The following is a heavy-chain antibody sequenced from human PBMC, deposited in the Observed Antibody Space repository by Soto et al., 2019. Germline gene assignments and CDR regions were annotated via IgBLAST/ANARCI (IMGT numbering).Heavy chain of an antibody. CDR1: GFTVSSNY. CDR3: ARDLGTYYYDSSGYYRFPYGMDV. Sequence: PGGSLRLSCAASGFTVSSNYMSWVRQAPGKGLEWVSVIYSGGSTYYADSVKGRFTISRDNSKNTLYLQMNSLRAEDTAVYYCARDLGTYYYDSSGYYRFPYGMDVWGQGTTVTVSS. D-gene: IGHD3-22*01. V-gene: IGHV3-53*01. J-gene: IGHJ6*02. CDR2: IYSGGST.